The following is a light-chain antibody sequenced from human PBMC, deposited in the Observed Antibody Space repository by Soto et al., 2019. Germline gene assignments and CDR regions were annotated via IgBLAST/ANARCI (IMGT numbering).Light chain of an antibody. Sequence: EVMMMHSGATVSLYPGERATLXSRASQSVSSNLAWYQQKPGQAPRLLIYGASTRATGIPARFSGSGSGTEFTLTISSLQSDDFAVYYCQQYNNWWTFGQGTKVDIK. CDR3: QQYNNWWT. J-gene: IGKJ1*01. CDR2: GAS. CDR1: QSVSSN. V-gene: IGKV3-15*01.